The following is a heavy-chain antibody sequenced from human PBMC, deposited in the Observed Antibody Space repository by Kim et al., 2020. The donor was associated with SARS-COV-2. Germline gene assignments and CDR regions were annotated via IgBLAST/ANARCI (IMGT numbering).Heavy chain of an antibody. CDR1: GGSFSGYY. D-gene: IGHD3-3*01. V-gene: IGHV4-34*01. J-gene: IGHJ5*02. Sequence: SETLSLTCAVYGGSFSGYYWSWIRQPPGKGLEWIGEINHSRSTNYNPSLKSRVTISVDTSKNQFSLKLSSVTAADTAVYYCARGRLTHTYYDFWSGSLNGGLYNWFDPWGQGTLVTVSS. CDR2: INHSRST. CDR3: ARGRLTHTYYDFWSGSLNGGLYNWFDP.